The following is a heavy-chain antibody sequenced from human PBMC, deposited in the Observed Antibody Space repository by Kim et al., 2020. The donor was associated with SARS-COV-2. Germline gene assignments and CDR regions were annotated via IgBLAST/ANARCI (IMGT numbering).Heavy chain of an antibody. CDR3: ARVLLWFGELREYGQGYYGMDV. V-gene: IGHV4-34*01. J-gene: IGHJ6*02. CDR2: INHSGST. CDR1: GGSFSGYY. Sequence: SETLSLTCAVYGGSFSGYYWSWIRQPPGKGLEWIGEINHSGSTNYNPSLKSRVTISVDTSKNQFSLKLSSVTAADTAVYYCARVLLWFGELREYGQGYYGMDVWGQGTTVTVSS. D-gene: IGHD3-10*01.